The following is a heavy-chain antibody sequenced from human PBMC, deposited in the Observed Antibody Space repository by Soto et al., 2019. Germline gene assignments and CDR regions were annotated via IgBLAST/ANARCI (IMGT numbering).Heavy chain of an antibody. CDR2: FDGSVGHT. CDR1: GFSFSSYA. V-gene: IGHV3-23*01. Sequence: PGGSLRLSCAASGFSFSSYAVSWVRQAPGKGLEWVSVFDGSVGHTYYTNSVKGRFTVSNDNSKNTLFLQMNSLKAEDTAVYFCAKHLQYASGSPLHYWGQGTVVTV. CDR3: AKHLQYASGSPLHY. D-gene: IGHD6-19*01. J-gene: IGHJ4*02.